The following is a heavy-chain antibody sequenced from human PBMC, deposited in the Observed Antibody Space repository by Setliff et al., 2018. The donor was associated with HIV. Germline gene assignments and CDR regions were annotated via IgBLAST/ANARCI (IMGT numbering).Heavy chain of an antibody. V-gene: IGHV3-30*04. CDR3: ARVTYYDFWSGYYSEVEYFDY. Sequence: PGGSLRLSCAASGFTFSIYAMHWVRQAPGKGLEWVAFISYDGSYEYYADSVRGRFTISRDNAKNSLYLQMNSLRAEDTAVYYCARVTYYDFWSGYYSEVEYFDYWGQGTLVTVSS. CDR1: GFTFSIYA. J-gene: IGHJ4*02. D-gene: IGHD3-3*01. CDR2: ISYDGSYE.